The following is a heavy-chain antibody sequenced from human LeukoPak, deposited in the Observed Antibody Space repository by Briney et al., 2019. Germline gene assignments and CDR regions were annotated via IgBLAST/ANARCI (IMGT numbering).Heavy chain of an antibody. D-gene: IGHD2-2*01. CDR1: GFTFSSYA. Sequence: RGSLRLSCATSGFTFSSYAMTWVRQVPGKGLEWVSAISDSGGSTYYADSVKGRFTISRDNSKNTLYLQMNSLRGEDTAVYYCAKGRVGRYCSGTSCYALTDIDYWGQGTLVTVSS. J-gene: IGHJ4*02. V-gene: IGHV3-23*01. CDR3: AKGRVGRYCSGTSCYALTDIDY. CDR2: ISDSGGST.